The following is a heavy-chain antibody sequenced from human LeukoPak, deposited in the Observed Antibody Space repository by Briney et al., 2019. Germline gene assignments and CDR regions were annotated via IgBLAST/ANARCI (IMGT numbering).Heavy chain of an antibody. CDR1: GYTFTGYY. Sequence: ASVKVSCKASGYTFTGYYMHWVRQAPGQGLERMGWINPNSGGTNYAQKFQGRVTMTRDTSISTAYMELSRLRSDDTAVYYCAREGEWELLSSAFDIWGQGTMVTVSS. CDR3: AREGEWELLSSAFDI. D-gene: IGHD1-26*01. V-gene: IGHV1-2*02. CDR2: INPNSGGT. J-gene: IGHJ3*02.